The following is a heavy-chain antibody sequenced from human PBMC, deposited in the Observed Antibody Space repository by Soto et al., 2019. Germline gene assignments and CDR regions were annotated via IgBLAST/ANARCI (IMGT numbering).Heavy chain of an antibody. CDR2: FDPEDGET. V-gene: IGHV1-24*01. CDR3: AAGGTRWLHSPFDY. J-gene: IGHJ4*02. CDR1: GHTLTELS. D-gene: IGHD1-1*01. Sequence: QVQLLQSGAEVKKPGASVKVSCKVSGHTLTELSMHWVRQAPGRGLEWMGGFDPEDGETISAQKFQGRVTMTEDTXXDSTYVELTSLRSEDTAVYYCAAGGTRWLHSPFDYWGQGTLVTISS.